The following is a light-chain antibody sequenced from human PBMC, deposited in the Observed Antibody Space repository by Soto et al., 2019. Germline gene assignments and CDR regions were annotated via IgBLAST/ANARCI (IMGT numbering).Light chain of an antibody. Sequence: QSVLTQPPSASGTPGQRVTISCSGSSSNIGSNTVNWYQQLPGTAPKLVIYSNNQRPSGVRDRFSGSKSGTSASLAISGLQSEDEADYYCVAWDDSLNGYVVFGGGTKLPVL. V-gene: IGLV1-44*01. CDR2: SNN. J-gene: IGLJ2*01. CDR3: VAWDDSLNGYVV. CDR1: SSNIGSNT.